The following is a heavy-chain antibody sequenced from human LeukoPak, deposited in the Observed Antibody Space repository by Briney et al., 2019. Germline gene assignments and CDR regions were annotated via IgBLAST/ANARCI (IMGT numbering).Heavy chain of an antibody. V-gene: IGHV1-18*01. CDR2: ISAYNGNT. CDR3: ARVPSTMIVVDLFDY. D-gene: IGHD3-22*01. CDR1: GYTFTSYG. Sequence: ASVKVSCKASGYTFTSYGISWVRQAPGQGLEWMGWISAYNGNTNYAQKVQGRVTMTTDTSTSTAYMELRSLRSDDTAVYYCARVPSTMIVVDLFDYWGQGTLVTVSS. J-gene: IGHJ4*02.